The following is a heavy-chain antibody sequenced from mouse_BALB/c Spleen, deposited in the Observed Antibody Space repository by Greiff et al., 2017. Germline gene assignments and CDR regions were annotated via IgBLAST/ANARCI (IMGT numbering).Heavy chain of an antibody. CDR2: ISSGGSYT. D-gene: IGHD2-2*01. CDR1: GFTFSSYA. J-gene: IGHJ4*01. Sequence: EVKLVESGGGLVKPGGSLKLSCAASGFTFSSYAMSWVRQTPEKRLEWVATISSGGSYTYYPDSVKGRFTISRDNAKNTLYLQMSSLRSEDTAMYYCARHGYDYAMDYWGQGTSVTVSS. V-gene: IGHV5-9-3*01. CDR3: ARHGYDYAMDY.